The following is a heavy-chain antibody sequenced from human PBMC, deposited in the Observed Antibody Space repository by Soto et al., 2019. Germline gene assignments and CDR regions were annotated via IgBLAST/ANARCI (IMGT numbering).Heavy chain of an antibody. D-gene: IGHD3-22*01. CDR1: GGSISSYY. Sequence: QVQLQESGPGLVKPSETLSLTCTVSGGSISSYYWSWIRQPPGKGLEWIGDIYYSGSTNYNPSLKSRVTIGVDTSKAQLSLKLSSVTAADTAVSYCARLGHVYYYDSSGYREYFRHWGQGTLVSVSS. CDR2: IYYSGST. CDR3: ARLGHVYYYDSSGYREYFRH. V-gene: IGHV4-59*01. J-gene: IGHJ1*01.